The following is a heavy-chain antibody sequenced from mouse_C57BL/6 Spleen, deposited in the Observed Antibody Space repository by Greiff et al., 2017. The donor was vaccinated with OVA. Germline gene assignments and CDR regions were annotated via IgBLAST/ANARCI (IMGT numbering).Heavy chain of an antibody. V-gene: IGHV5-4*01. J-gene: IGHJ1*03. CDR1: GFTFSSYA. Sequence: EVKVVESGGGLVKPGGSLKLSCAASGFTFSSYAMSWVRQTPEKRLEWVATISDGGSYTYYPDNVKGRFTISRDNAKNNLYLQMSHLKSEDTAMYYCARDPYYYGSSYGYFDVWGTGTTVTVSS. D-gene: IGHD1-1*01. CDR2: ISDGGSYT. CDR3: ARDPYYYGSSYGYFDV.